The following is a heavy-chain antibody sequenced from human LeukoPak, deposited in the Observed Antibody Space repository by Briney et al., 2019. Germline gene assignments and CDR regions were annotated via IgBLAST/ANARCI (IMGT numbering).Heavy chain of an antibody. J-gene: IGHJ3*02. CDR1: GDTLSNYA. CDR3: ARVPFPTMVRGVTYAFDI. CDR2: INTNTGNP. D-gene: IGHD3-10*01. Sequence: GASVKVSCKATGDTLSNYAFSWVRQAPGQGLEWMGWINTNTGNPTYAQGFTGRFVFSLDTSVGTAYLQISSLKAEDTAVYYCARVPFPTMVRGVTYAFDIWGQGTMVTVSS. V-gene: IGHV7-4-1*02.